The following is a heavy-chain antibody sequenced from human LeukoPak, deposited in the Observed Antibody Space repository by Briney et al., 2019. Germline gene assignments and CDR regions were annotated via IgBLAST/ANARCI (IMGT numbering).Heavy chain of an antibody. D-gene: IGHD3-10*01. CDR2: INHSGST. J-gene: IGHJ4*02. Sequence: PSETLSLTCAVYGGSFSGYYWSWIRQPPGKGLEWIGEINHSGSTNYNPSLKSRVTISVDTSKNQFSLKLSSVTAADTAVYYCAIPVRGVKFDYWGQGTLVTVSS. CDR1: GGSFSGYY. CDR3: AIPVRGVKFDY. V-gene: IGHV4-34*01.